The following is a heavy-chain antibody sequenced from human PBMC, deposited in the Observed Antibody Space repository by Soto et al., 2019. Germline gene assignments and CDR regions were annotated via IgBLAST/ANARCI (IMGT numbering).Heavy chain of an antibody. V-gene: IGHV4-39*01. Sequence: QLQLQESGPGLVKPSETLSLTCTVSGCSISSSSYYCGWIRQPPGKVLEWIGSIYYSGSTYYNPSLNGRVTISVDTSKSQFSLKLSSVTAADTAVYYGARVISSSSSLGLRYYYYGMDVWGQGTTVTVSS. CDR3: ARVISSSSSLGLRYYYYGMDV. CDR2: IYYSGST. CDR1: GCSISSSSYY. J-gene: IGHJ6*02. D-gene: IGHD6-6*01.